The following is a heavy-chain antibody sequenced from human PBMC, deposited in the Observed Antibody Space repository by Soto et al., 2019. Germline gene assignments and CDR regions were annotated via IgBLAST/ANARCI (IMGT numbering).Heavy chain of an antibody. CDR2: ISPDGTED. D-gene: IGHD3-10*01. CDR3: KKSRSAGCGWGCHLDV. V-gene: IGHV3-30*18. CDR1: GFTFSSHG. Sequence: QVQLVESGGGVVQPGRSLRLSCAASGFTFSSHGMHWVRQAPGKGLEWLSVISPDGTEDYYADSVRGRFTISRDNSKNTLYMQMKRLRPEDAAVYDCKKSRSAGCGWGCHLDVWGQGSLVSVSS. J-gene: IGHJ4*02.